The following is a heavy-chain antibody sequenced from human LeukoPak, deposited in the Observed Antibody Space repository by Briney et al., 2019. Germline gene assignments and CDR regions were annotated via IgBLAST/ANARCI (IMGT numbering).Heavy chain of an antibody. CDR2: ISYSGDT. Sequence: PSETLSLTCTVSGDSITNVNYFWGWFRQPPGKGLEWLGTISYSGDTHYSPPLKSRLTISMDTSKSQFSLKLTSVTAADTARFHCARIRNTVVGGNIYDLWGQGTLITVSS. D-gene: IGHD3-16*01. CDR3: ARIRNTVVGGNIYDL. V-gene: IGHV4-39*07. CDR1: GDSITNVNYF. J-gene: IGHJ5*02.